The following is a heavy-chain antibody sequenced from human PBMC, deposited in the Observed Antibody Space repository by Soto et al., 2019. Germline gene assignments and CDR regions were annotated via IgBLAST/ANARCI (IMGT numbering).Heavy chain of an antibody. Sequence: ASVKVSCKASGYTFTSYSISWVRQAPGQGLEWMGWISAYNGNTNYAQKLQGRVTMTTDTSTSTAYMELRSLRSDDTAVYYCASDWVDTAMALHHMSYWGQGTLVTVYS. D-gene: IGHD5-18*01. J-gene: IGHJ4*02. CDR1: GYTFTSYS. CDR2: ISAYNGNT. V-gene: IGHV1-18*04. CDR3: ASDWVDTAMALHHMSY.